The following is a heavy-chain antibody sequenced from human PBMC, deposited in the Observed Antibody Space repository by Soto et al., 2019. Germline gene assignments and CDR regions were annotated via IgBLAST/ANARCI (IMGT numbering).Heavy chain of an antibody. CDR2: IIPISGTA. CDR1: GGTFSSYA. V-gene: IGHV1-69*01. Sequence: QVQLVQSGAEVKKPGSSVTVSCKASGGTFSSYAISWVRQAPGQGLEWMGGIIPISGTANYAQKFQGRVTINADEYTSPAYMELSSLRSEDTAVYYCARSQGSSTSLEIYYYYYYGIDVWGQGTTVTVSS. D-gene: IGHD2-2*01. CDR3: ARSQGSSTSLEIYYYYYYGIDV. J-gene: IGHJ6*02.